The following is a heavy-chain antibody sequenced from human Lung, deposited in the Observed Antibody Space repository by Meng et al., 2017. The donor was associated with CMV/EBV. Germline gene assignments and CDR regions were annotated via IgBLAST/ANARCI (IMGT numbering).Heavy chain of an antibody. D-gene: IGHD1-1*01. CDR3: ARGRTDFDS. J-gene: IGHJ4*02. CDR2: ISHGGRT. Sequence: SXTXSLTCAVYGGSLTDYFWSWIRQSPEKGLEWIGDISHGGRTNYNPSLKSRVTISVDTSNNQFPLRVASVTAADTAVYYCARGRTDFDSWGQGTLVTVSS. CDR1: GGSLTDYF. V-gene: IGHV4-34*01.